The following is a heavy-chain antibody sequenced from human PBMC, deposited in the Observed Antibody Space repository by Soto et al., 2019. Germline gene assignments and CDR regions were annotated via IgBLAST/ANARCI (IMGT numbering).Heavy chain of an antibody. V-gene: IGHV3-23*01. CDR2: ISGGGYNT. Sequence: EVQLLESGGGLVQPGGSLRLSCAASGFTFSNYAMSWFRQAPGKGLEWVSAISGGGYNTYYADSVKGRFSISRDDSKYTVSLQMHSLRAEDTAIYYCAKRRLPAHSLVVGNWFDAWGQGTLVTVSS. CDR1: GFTFSNYA. D-gene: IGHD1-26*01. CDR3: AKRRLPAHSLVVGNWFDA. J-gene: IGHJ5*02.